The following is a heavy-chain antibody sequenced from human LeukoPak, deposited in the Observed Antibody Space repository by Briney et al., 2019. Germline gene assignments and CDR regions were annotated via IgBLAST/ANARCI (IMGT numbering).Heavy chain of an antibody. CDR2: ISSSSSYI. D-gene: IGHD6-13*01. J-gene: IGHJ4*02. V-gene: IGHV3-21*01. CDR3: ARGLAIAAADTFDY. Sequence: PGGSLRLSCAASGFTFSSYSMNWVRQAPGKGLEWVSSISSSSSYIYYADSVKGRFTISRDNAKNSLYLQMNSLRAEDTAVYYCARGLAIAAADTFDYWGQGTLVTVSS. CDR1: GFTFSSYS.